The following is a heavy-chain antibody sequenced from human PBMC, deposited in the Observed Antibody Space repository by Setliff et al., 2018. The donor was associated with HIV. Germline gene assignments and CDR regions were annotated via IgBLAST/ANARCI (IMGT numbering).Heavy chain of an antibody. CDR1: GFTFSPYA. Sequence: GGSLRLSCATSGFTFSPYAIHWVRQAPGMGLEWVAMIWADEITKFYADSVKGRFTISRDNSKNTMYLQMNTLRVEDTAAYYCARDPPGSGFHLDYWGQGTLVTVSS. J-gene: IGHJ4*02. CDR3: ARDPPGSGFHLDY. V-gene: IGHV3-33*01. CDR2: IWADEITK. D-gene: IGHD5-12*01.